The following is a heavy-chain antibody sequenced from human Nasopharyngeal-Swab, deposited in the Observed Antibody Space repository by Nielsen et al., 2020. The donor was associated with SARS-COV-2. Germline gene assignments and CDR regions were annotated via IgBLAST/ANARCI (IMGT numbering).Heavy chain of an antibody. CDR3: ARSPSSSWSTYYYGMDV. V-gene: IGHV4-39*01. J-gene: IGHJ6*02. CDR2: IYYSGST. CDR1: GGSISSSSYY. D-gene: IGHD6-13*01. Sequence: SETLSLTRTVSGGSISSSSYYWGWIRQPPGKGLEWIGSIYYSGSTYYNPSLKSRVTISVDTSKNQFSLKLNSVTAADTAIDYCARSPSSSWSTYYYGMDVWGQGTTVTVSS.